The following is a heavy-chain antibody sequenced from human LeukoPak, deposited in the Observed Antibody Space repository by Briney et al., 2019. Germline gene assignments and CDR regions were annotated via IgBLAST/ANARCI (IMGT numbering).Heavy chain of an antibody. CDR3: ARDGQEGDNSAFDI. CDR1: GVTLSDHH. Sequence: GGSLRLSCAASGVTLSDHHMDWVRQAPGKGLEWVGRTRDKARGYRTEYAESVKDRFTISRDDSKTLVYLQMNSLKIEDTAVYYCARDGQEGDNSAFDIWGQGTVVTVYS. V-gene: IGHV3-72*01. CDR2: TRDKARGYRT. J-gene: IGHJ3*02. D-gene: IGHD3-22*01.